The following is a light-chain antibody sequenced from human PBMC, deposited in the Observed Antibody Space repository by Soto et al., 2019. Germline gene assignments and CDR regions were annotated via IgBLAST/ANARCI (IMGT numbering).Light chain of an antibody. J-gene: IGLJ1*01. CDR3: AAWDASLNGYV. CDR2: NSY. CDR1: SSNIGSKT. V-gene: IGLV1-44*01. Sequence: QSALTQPPSASGTPGHRVTISCSGSSSNIGSKTVNWYQQLPGTVPKLLIYNSYQRPSGVPDRFSGSKSGTSAPLAISGLQSEDEADYYCAAWDASLNGYVFGAGTKVTVL.